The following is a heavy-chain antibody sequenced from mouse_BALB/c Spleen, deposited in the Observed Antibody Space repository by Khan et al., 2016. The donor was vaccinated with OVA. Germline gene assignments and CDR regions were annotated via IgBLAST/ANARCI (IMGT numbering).Heavy chain of an antibody. CDR2: INPKNGVT. J-gene: IGHJ4*01. Sequence: EVELVESGPELVKPGASVKISCKTSGYTFTEYTLHWMKQSHGKSLEWIGVINPKNGVTSYNQKFKGKATLTVDKSSSTAYMEFRSLTSEDSAVYYCARDAGRYWGQGTSVTVSS. CDR1: GYTFTEYT. CDR3: ARDAGRY. D-gene: IGHD3-3*01. V-gene: IGHV1-18*01.